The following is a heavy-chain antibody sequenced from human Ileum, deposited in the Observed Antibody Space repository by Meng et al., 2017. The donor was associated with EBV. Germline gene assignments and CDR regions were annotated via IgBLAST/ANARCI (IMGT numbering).Heavy chain of an antibody. Sequence: LVWYGAVFHMPWSCVRVSCKASGYTLRTYAIHWVRQGPGPGFEWMGWIRAGNGQAKDTRKFQGRLTITRDTSASKAYLELSSLRSEDTAVYYCARVPTSGSYDLDYWGQGTLVTVSS. D-gene: IGHD3-10*01. V-gene: IGHV1-3*01. J-gene: IGHJ4*02. CDR1: GYTLRTYA. CDR3: ARVPTSGSYDLDY. CDR2: IRAGNGQA.